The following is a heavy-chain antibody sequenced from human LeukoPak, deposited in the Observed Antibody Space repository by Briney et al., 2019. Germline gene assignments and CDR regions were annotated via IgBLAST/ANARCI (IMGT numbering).Heavy chain of an antibody. Sequence: GSLRLSCATSGFTFSDYYMSWIRQPPGKGLEWIGEINHSGSTNYNPSLKSRVTISVDTSKNQFSLKLSSVTAADTAVYYCARLEVAGIIDYWGQGTLVTVSS. CDR3: ARLEVAGIIDY. CDR2: INHSGST. V-gene: IGHV4-34*01. D-gene: IGHD6-19*01. CDR1: GFTFSDYY. J-gene: IGHJ4*02.